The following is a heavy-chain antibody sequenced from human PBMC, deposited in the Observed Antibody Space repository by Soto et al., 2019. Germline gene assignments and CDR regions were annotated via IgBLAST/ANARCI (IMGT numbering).Heavy chain of an antibody. Sequence: PSETLSLTCTVSGGSISSYYWSWIRQPPGKGLEWIGYIYYSGSTNYNPSLKSRVTISVDTSKNQFSLKLSSVTAADTAVYYSAAREATIFFPGPLNDAFDIWGQGTMVTVSS. J-gene: IGHJ3*02. CDR1: GGSISSYY. V-gene: IGHV4-59*01. D-gene: IGHD3-9*01. CDR2: IYYSGST. CDR3: AAREATIFFPGPLNDAFDI.